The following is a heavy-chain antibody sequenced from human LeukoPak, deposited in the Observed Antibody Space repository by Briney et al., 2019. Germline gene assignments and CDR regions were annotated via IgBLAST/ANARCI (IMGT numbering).Heavy chain of an antibody. CDR1: VSTFSRYA. CDR2: ISGSCGST. D-gene: IGHD6-13*01. V-gene: IGHV3-23*01. J-gene: IGHJ4*02. CDR3: AKDTSRKQVAFGY. Sequence: GGPLRLSCAPSVSTFSRYAMSWARQAPGKGLEWVSAISGSCGSTYYAGSVKGRFTISRDNSKNTRYLQMNSLRAEDTAVYYCAKDTSRKQVAFGYWGQGTLVTVSS.